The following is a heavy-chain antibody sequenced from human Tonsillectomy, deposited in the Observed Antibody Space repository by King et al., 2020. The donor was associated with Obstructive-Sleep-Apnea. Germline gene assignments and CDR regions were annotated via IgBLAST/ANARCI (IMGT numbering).Heavy chain of an antibody. CDR3: ARDPFRSGGYFDY. CDR2: LYTSGST. Sequence: VQLQESGPGLVKPSETLSLTCTVSGGSISGYSWSWIRQPAGKGLEWIGRLYTSGSTNYNPSLKSRVTMSVDTSKNQFSLKLTSVTAAATAVYYCARDPFRSGGYFDYWGQGTLVTVSS. J-gene: IGHJ4*02. D-gene: IGHD6-19*01. CDR1: GGSISGYS. V-gene: IGHV4-4*07.